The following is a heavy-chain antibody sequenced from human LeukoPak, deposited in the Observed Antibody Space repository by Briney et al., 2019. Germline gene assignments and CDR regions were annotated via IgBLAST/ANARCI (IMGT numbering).Heavy chain of an antibody. CDR3: AREMEGVDY. CDR1: GGSFSGYY. V-gene: IGHV4-34*01. Sequence: PSETLSLTCAVYGGSFSGYYWSWIRQPSGKGLEWIGEINHSGSTYYNPSLKSRVTISVDTSKNQFSLKLSSVTAADTAVYYCAREMEGVDYWAREPWSPSPQ. CDR2: INHSGST. J-gene: IGHJ4*02. D-gene: IGHD1-1*01.